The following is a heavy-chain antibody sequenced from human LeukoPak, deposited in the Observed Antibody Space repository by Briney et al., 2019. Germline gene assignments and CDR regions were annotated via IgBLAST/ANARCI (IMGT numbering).Heavy chain of an antibody. Sequence: GGSLRLSCAASGFTFSSYGMHWVCQAPGKGLEWVAVISYDGSNKYYADSVKGGFTISRDNSKNTLYLQMNSLRAEDTAVYYCAKECSGSYYYYYYGMDVWGKGTTVTVSS. D-gene: IGHD3-10*02. CDR2: ISYDGSNK. V-gene: IGHV3-30*18. J-gene: IGHJ6*04. CDR3: AKECSGSYYYYYYGMDV. CDR1: GFTFSSYG.